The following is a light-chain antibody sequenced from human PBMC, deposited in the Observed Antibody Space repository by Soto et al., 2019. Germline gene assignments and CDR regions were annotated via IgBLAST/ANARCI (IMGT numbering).Light chain of an antibody. CDR3: QQHSNWPWT. Sequence: EIVLTQSPATLSLSPGERATLSCRASQSLSSYLAWYQQKPGQAPRLLIYDASNRATGIPARFSGSGSGTDFTLTISSLEPGDFAVYYCQQHSNWPWTFGQGTKVEIK. CDR1: QSLSSY. CDR2: DAS. V-gene: IGKV3-11*01. J-gene: IGKJ1*01.